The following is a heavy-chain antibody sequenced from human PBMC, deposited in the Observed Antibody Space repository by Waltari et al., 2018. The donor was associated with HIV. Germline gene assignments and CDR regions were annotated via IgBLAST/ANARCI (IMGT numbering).Heavy chain of an antibody. Sequence: EVQLLESGGGLVQPGGSLRLSCAASGFTFSNFWMHWGRQVPGKGPVWISRLNGDGTTNLYADSVKGRFTISRDNTRDALYLQMNSLRAEDTAVYYCAMRHATEGVLDLWGRGTLVTVSS. CDR2: LNGDGTTN. CDR3: AMRHATEGVLDL. J-gene: IGHJ2*01. V-gene: IGHV3-74*01. CDR1: GFTFSNFW. D-gene: IGHD3-10*01.